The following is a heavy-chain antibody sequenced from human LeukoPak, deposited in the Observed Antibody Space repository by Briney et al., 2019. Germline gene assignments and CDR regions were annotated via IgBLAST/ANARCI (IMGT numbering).Heavy chain of an antibody. V-gene: IGHV3-9*01. D-gene: IGHD3-22*01. J-gene: IGHJ4*02. CDR3: AKDWDSSGLYYFDY. CDR2: ISWNSGSI. Sequence: GRSLRLSCAASGFTFDDYAMHWVRQAPGKGLEWVSGISWNSGSIGYADSVKGRFTISRDNAKNSLYLQMNSLRAEDTALYYCAKDWDSSGLYYFDYWGQGTLVTVSS. CDR1: GFTFDDYA.